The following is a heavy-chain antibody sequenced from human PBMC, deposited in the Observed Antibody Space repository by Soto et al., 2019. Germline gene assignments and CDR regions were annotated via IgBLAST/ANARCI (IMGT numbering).Heavy chain of an antibody. Sequence: GGSLRLSCAASGFTFSSYAMTWVRQAPGKGLEWVSTLSGSGGSTYYAVSVKGRFTISRDNSKDTLYLEMNSLRGEDTAVYFCAKQQGPGTPYYYAMDVWGQGTAVTVSS. CDR2: LSGSGGST. CDR1: GFTFSSYA. V-gene: IGHV3-23*01. D-gene: IGHD1-1*01. CDR3: AKQQGPGTPYYYAMDV. J-gene: IGHJ6*02.